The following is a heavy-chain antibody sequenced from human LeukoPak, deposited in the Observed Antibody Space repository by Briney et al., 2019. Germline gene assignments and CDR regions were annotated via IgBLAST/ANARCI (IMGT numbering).Heavy chain of an antibody. CDR2: FYYSGSS. V-gene: IGHV4-59*01. D-gene: IGHD3-10*01. Sequence: AETLSLTCTVSGASISSYHWSWIRQPPWKGLECIGFFYYSGSSNYNPSLKSRVTISVDTYKNQFSLKLSSVTAADKAVYYCARAPYGSATNNYYMEVWGKGTTVTVSS. J-gene: IGHJ6*03. CDR3: ARAPYGSATNNYYMEV. CDR1: GASISSYH.